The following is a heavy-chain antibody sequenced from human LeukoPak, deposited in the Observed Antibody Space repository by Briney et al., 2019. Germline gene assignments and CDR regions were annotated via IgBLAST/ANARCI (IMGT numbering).Heavy chain of an antibody. D-gene: IGHD3-16*02. Sequence: GRSLRLSCAASGFTSDDYAMHWVRQAPGKGLEWVSGISWNSGSIGYADSVKGRFTISRDNAKNSLYLQMNSLRAEDTALYYCAKGVGGVIVIPSDSWGQGTLVTVSS. V-gene: IGHV3-9*02. CDR2: ISWNSGSI. CDR1: GFTSDDYA. J-gene: IGHJ5*02. CDR3: AKGVGGVIVIPSDS.